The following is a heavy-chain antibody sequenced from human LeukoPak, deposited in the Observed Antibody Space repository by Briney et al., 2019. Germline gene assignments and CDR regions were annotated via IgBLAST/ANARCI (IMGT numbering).Heavy chain of an antibody. CDR3: ARGLRYGDY. J-gene: IGHJ4*02. CDR1: GFTVSSNY. Sequence: PGGSLRLSCAASGFTVSSNYMNWVRQAPGKGLEWVSVIHDGGGTYYADSVKGRFIISRDDSKNTVDLQMNSLRDEDTAVYYCARGLRYGDYWGQGTLVTVSS. CDR2: IHDGGGT. D-gene: IGHD3-9*01. V-gene: IGHV3-66*01.